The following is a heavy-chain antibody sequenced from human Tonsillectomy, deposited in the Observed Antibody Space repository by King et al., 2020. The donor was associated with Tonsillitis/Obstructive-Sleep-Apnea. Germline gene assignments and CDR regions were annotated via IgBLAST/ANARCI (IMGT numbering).Heavy chain of an antibody. CDR1: GGSFSSYY. CDR3: ARGPYNYNAMDV. Sequence: VQLQQWGAGLLKPSETLSLTCAVYGGSFSSYYWSWIRQSPGTGLEWIGEINDSGGTNYNPSLKSRVTISLDTSKKQFSLNLSSATAADTAVYYCARGPYNYNAMDVWGQGTTVTVSS. CDR2: INDSGGT. J-gene: IGHJ6*02. V-gene: IGHV4-34*01.